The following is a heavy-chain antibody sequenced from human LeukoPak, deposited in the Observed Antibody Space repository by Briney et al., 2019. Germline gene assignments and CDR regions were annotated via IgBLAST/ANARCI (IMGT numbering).Heavy chain of an antibody. CDR2: MNPNSGNT. CDR1: GYTFTSYD. Sequence: ASVKVSCKASGYTFTSYDINWVRQATGQGLEWMGWMNPNSGNTGYAQKFQGRVTMTRNTSIGTAYMELSSLRSEDTAVYYCARGNLVTPYYYYYGMDVWGQGTTVTVSS. J-gene: IGHJ6*02. D-gene: IGHD4-23*01. CDR3: ARGNLVTPYYYYYGMDV. V-gene: IGHV1-8*01.